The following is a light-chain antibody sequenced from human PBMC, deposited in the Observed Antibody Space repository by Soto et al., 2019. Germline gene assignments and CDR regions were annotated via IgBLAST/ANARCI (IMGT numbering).Light chain of an antibody. CDR2: DVS. CDR1: SSDVGGYNY. Sequence: QSALTQPRSVSGSPGQSVTISCTGTSSDVGGYNYVSWYQQHPGKAPKLMIYDVSKRPSGVPDRFSGSKSGNTASLTISGLQADDEADYYCCPYSGSYTCVFGAGTKLTVL. CDR3: CPYSGSYTCV. V-gene: IGLV2-11*01. J-gene: IGLJ1*01.